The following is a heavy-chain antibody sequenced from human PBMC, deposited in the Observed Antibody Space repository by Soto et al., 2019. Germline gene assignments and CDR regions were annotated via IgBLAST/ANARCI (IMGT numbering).Heavy chain of an antibody. CDR2: INPNSGGT. D-gene: IGHD3-9*01. J-gene: IGHJ5*02. CDR3: ARGSHVLRYFDWSFDP. Sequence: QVQLVQSGAEVKKPGASVKVSCKASGYTFTGYYMHWVRQAPGQGLEWMGWINPNSGGTNYAQKFQGWVTMTRDTSISTAYMELSRLRSDDTAVYYCARGSHVLRYFDWSFDPWGQGTLVTVSS. V-gene: IGHV1-2*04. CDR1: GYTFTGYY.